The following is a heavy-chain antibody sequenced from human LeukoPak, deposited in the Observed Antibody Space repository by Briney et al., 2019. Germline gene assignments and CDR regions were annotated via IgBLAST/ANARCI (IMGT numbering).Heavy chain of an antibody. D-gene: IGHD3-22*01. Sequence: GGSLRLSCAASGFTFSSYGMSWVRQAPGKGLEWVSAISGSGGSTYYADSVKGRFTISRDNSKNTLYLQMNSLRAEDTAVYYCAMTDSSGCFDYWGQGTLVTVSS. CDR2: ISGSGGST. J-gene: IGHJ4*02. CDR1: GFTFSSYG. CDR3: AMTDSSGCFDY. V-gene: IGHV3-23*01.